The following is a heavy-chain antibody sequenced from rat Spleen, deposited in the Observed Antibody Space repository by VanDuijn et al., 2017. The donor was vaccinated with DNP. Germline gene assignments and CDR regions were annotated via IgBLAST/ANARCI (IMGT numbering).Heavy chain of an antibody. CDR3: TIDGYNSPFAY. CDR2: ITYDGSST. V-gene: IGHV5-7*01. CDR1: GFTFSYYG. J-gene: IGHJ3*01. D-gene: IGHD1-5*01. Sequence: EVQLVESGGGLVQPGRSRKLSCTASGFTFSYYGMAWVRQAPKKGLDWVATITYDGSSTYYRDSVQGRFTISRDNAKSTLYLQMDSLRSEDTATYHCTIDGYNSPFAYWGQGTLVTVSS.